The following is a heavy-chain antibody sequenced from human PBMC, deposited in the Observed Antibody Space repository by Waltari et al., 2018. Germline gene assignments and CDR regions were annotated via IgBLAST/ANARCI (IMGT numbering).Heavy chain of an antibody. CDR1: GGSISSSSYY. V-gene: IGHV4-39*01. D-gene: IGHD6-6*01. Sequence: QLQLQESGPGLVKPSETLSLTYTVSGGSISSSSYYWGWIRQPPGKGLEWIGSIYYSGSTYYNPSLKSRVTISVDTSKNQFSLKLSSVTAADTAVYYCASSSWVNYYYYYMDVWGKGTTVTVSS. CDR3: ASSSWVNYYYYYMDV. CDR2: IYYSGST. J-gene: IGHJ6*03.